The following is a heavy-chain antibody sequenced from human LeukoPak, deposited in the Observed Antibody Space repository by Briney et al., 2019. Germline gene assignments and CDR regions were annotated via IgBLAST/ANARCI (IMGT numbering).Heavy chain of an antibody. V-gene: IGHV3-11*04. D-gene: IGHD2-15*01. CDR2: ISSSGSTI. J-gene: IGHJ6*03. Sequence: GGSLRLACAAAGSTFSDYYMSWIRQAPGKGLEWVSYISSSGSTIYYADSGKGRFTISRDNAKNSLYLQMNSLRAADTAVYYCASRGGTRLYYYYMDVWSNGTTVTASS. CDR3: ASRGGTRLYYYYMDV. CDR1: GSTFSDYY.